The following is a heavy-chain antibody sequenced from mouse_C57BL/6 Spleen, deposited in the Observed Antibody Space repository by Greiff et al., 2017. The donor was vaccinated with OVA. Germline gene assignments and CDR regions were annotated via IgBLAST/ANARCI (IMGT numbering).Heavy chain of an antibody. CDR2: IGPGSGST. D-gene: IGHD2-1*01. CDR3: ASPIDYGNYAMDY. V-gene: IGHV1-77*01. Sequence: QVQLQQSGAELVKPGASVKISCKASGYTFTDYYINWVKQRPGQGLELIGNIGPGSGSTYYNEKFKGKATLSADKSYRTAYLQLSSLTSEDYEVYFCASPIDYGNYAMDYWGQGTSVTVSS. CDR1: GYTFTDYY. J-gene: IGHJ4*01.